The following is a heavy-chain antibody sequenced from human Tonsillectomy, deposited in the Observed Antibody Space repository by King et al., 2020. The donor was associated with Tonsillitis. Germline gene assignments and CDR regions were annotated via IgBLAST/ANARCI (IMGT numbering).Heavy chain of an antibody. V-gene: IGHV4-59*08. J-gene: IGHJ2*01. CDR3: ARLDYFVSGSYWYFDL. D-gene: IGHD3-10*01. CDR1: GSISGSY. Sequence: QLQESGPGLVKPSETLSLTCTVSGSISGSYWSWIRQPPGKGLEWIGYIYYSGTTNYNPSLRSRVTISVDTSKNQFSLKLSSVTAADTAVYYCARLDYFVSGSYWYFDLWGRGTLVTVPS. CDR2: IYYSGTT.